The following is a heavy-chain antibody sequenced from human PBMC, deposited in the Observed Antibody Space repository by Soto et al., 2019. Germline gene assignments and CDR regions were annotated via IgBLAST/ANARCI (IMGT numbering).Heavy chain of an antibody. J-gene: IGHJ4*02. CDR1: GGSISSSNW. V-gene: IGHV4-4*02. D-gene: IGHD1-1*01. Sequence: SETLSLTCAVSGGSISSSNWWSWVRQPPGKGLEWIGEIYHGGSTNYNPSLESRVTISVDESTNQFSLKLTSVTAADTAVYYCARADTNNWYYFDCWGQGTLVTVSS. CDR2: IYHGGST. CDR3: ARADTNNWYYFDC.